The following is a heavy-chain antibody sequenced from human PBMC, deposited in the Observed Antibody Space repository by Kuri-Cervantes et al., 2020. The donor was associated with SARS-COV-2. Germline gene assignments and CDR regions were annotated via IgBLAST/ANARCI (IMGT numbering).Heavy chain of an antibody. Sequence: SETLSLTCAVYGGSFSGYYWSWIRQPPGKGLEWIGEINHSGSTNYNPSLKSQVTISVDTSKNQFSLKLSSVTAADTAVYYCARILPAAIDLGDGMDVWGQGTTVTVSS. J-gene: IGHJ6*02. CDR2: INHSGST. CDR3: ARILPAAIDLGDGMDV. CDR1: GGSFSGYY. D-gene: IGHD2-2*02. V-gene: IGHV4-34*01.